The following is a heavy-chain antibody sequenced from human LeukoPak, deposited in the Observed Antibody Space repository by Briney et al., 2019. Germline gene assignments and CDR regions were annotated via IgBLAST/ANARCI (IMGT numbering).Heavy chain of an antibody. V-gene: IGHV3-7*01. CDR3: AGVY. CDR2: IKPDGSEK. J-gene: IGHJ4*02. Sequence: GGSLRLSCAASGFSGFTFSSHAMSWVRQAPGKGLEWVANIKPDGSEKYYVDSVKGRFTISRDNAKNSLYLQMNGLRAEDTAIYYCAGVYWGQGTLVTVSS. CDR1: GFSGFTFSSHA.